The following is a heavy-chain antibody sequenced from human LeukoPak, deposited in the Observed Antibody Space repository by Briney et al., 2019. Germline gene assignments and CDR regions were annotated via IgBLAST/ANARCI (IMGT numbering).Heavy chain of an antibody. D-gene: IGHD6-6*01. V-gene: IGHV4-31*03. CDR2: MYFSGIT. CDR3: ARDGYSSSSYFDY. Sequence: SETLSLTCTVSGGSISSSSYYRGWIRQPPGKGLEWIGYMYFSGITSYNPSLKSRVTISVDTSKNQFSLKLSSVTAADTAVYYCARDGYSSSSYFDYWGQGTLVTVSS. J-gene: IGHJ4*02. CDR1: GGSISSSSYY.